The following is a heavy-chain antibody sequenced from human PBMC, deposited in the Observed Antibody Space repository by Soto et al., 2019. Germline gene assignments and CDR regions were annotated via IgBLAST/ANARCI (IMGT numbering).Heavy chain of an antibody. D-gene: IGHD5-12*01. CDR1: GFTVSSYW. CDR2: ISPAGSNT. J-gene: IGHJ4*02. CDR3: VRGNSGYGNFDA. Sequence: PGGSLRLSCAASGFTVSSYWMHWVRQGPGKGLVWVSRISPAGSNTYYADSVRGRFTISKDTAKNTLYLQINSLGVEDMAVYYCVRGNSGYGNFDAWGQGTLVTVSS. V-gene: IGHV3-74*01.